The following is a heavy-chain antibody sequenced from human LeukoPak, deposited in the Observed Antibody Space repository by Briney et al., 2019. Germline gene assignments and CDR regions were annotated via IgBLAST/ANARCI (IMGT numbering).Heavy chain of an antibody. V-gene: IGHV3-48*01. J-gene: IGHJ4*02. D-gene: IGHD3-22*01. CDR3: ARGDYYEASDY. CDR2: ISSSSSTI. Sequence: PGGSLRLSCAASGFTFSSYSMNWVRQAPGKGLEWVSSISSSSSTIYYADSVKGRFTISRDNAQNSLYLQMNSLRAEDTAVYYCARGDYYEASDYWGQGILVTVSS. CDR1: GFTFSSYS.